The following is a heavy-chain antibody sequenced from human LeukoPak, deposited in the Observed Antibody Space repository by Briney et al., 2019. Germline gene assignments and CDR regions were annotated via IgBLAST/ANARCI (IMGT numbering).Heavy chain of an antibody. Sequence: GGSLRLSRAASGFTFSSYAMSGVRQAPGKGLEWVSALSGSGGSTYYADSVKGRFTISRDNSKNTLYLQMNSLRAEDTAVYYCAKVVPRYCSGGSCYPDYWGQGTLVTVSS. V-gene: IGHV3-23*01. J-gene: IGHJ4*02. CDR2: LSGSGGST. CDR1: GFTFSSYA. CDR3: AKVVPRYCSGGSCYPDY. D-gene: IGHD2-15*01.